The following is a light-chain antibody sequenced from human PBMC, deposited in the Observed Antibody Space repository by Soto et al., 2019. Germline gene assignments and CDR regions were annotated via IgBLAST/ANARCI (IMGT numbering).Light chain of an antibody. Sequence: VLAQCPGTLSLSAGDRATLSCRASQSVSSNNLVWYQQKPGQAPRLLIYGAXSRSTGFPDRFSGTGSGTDFTLTISRLEPEDSAVYYCQHYGRSPLTFGGGTKVDIK. V-gene: IGKV3-20*01. CDR1: QSVSSNN. J-gene: IGKJ4*01. CDR2: GAX. CDR3: QHYGRSPLT.